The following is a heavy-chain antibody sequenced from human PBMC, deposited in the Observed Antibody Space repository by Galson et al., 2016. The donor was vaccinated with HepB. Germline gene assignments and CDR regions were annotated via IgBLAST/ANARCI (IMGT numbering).Heavy chain of an antibody. V-gene: IGHV1-46*01. J-gene: IGHJ6*02. Sequence: SVKVSCKALGYTFTTYYLHWVRQAPGRGLEWMGMIHPYGGKTSYAESFQGRITMTRDTSTSTVYMELSGLRSEDTAVYYCARDMSFAKARYTGAFGLYVKKIAMGVWGRGTTVAVS. CDR3: ARDMSFAKARYTGAFGLYVKKIAMGV. D-gene: IGHD3-16*01. CDR1: GYTFTTYY. CDR2: IHPYGGKT.